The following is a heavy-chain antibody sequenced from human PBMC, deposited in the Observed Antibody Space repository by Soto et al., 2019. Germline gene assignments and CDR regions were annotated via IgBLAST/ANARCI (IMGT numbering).Heavy chain of an antibody. V-gene: IGHV4-39*01. CDR2: IYYSGST. Sequence: PSETLSLTCTVSGGSISSSSYYWGWIRQPPGKGLEWIGSIYYSGSTYYNPSLKSRVTISVDTSKNQFSLKLSSVTAADTAIYYCVRGGGGGLFDPWGQGTMVTVSS. D-gene: IGHD2-15*01. CDR3: VRGGGGGLFDP. J-gene: IGHJ5*02. CDR1: GGSISSSSYY.